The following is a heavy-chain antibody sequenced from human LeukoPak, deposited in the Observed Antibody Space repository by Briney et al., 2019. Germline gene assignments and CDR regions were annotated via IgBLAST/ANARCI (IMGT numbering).Heavy chain of an antibody. CDR1: GFTFSGYS. V-gene: IGHV3-48*01. CDR2: ISSSSSTI. J-gene: IGHJ4*02. CDR3: ARGDFDF. Sequence: GGSLRLSCAASGFTFSGYSMNWVRQAPEKGLEWVSYISSSSSTIYYADSVKGRFTISRDSAKNSLYLQMNSLRAEDTAAYYCARGDFDFWGQGTLVTVSS.